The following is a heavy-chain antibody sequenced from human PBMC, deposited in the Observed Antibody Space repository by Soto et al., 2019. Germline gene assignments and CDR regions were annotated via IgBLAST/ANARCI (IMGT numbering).Heavy chain of an antibody. D-gene: IGHD3-10*01. CDR1: GVTFSSYA. V-gene: IGHV1-69*05. CDR3: AKNPENYFIGMDV. Sequence: QVQLVQSGAEVKKPGSSVKVSCKASGVTFSSYAISWVRQPPRPGIEWMGGIIPIFGTADNAQKGQGRVTITSDESTSPAYVELSSLRSEDTAVYYCAKNPENYFIGMDVWGPGTTVTVAS. CDR2: IIPIFGTA. J-gene: IGHJ6*02.